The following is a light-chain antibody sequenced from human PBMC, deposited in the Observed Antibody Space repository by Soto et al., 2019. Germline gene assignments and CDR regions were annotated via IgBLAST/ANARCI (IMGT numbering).Light chain of an antibody. CDR2: GAS. V-gene: IGKV3-11*01. CDR3: QQRNNWPPST. J-gene: IGKJ5*01. Sequence: EIVLTQSPATLSLSPGERATLSCRASQSVGNYLAWYQHKPGQTPRLLIYGASNRATSIPARFSGSGSGTDFTLTISSLEPEDFAVYYCQQRNNWPPSTFGQGTRLEIK. CDR1: QSVGNY.